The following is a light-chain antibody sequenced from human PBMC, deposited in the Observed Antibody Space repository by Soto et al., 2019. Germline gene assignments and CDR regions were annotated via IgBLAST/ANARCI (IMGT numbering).Light chain of an antibody. CDR1: SSDVGDYNY. Sequence: QSVLTQPPSASGSLGQSVTIPCTGTSSDVGDYNYVSWYQQHPGKVPKLMIYEVSKRPSGVPDRFSGSKSGNTASLTVSGLQAEDEADYYCISYTSSIVVFGGGNKLTVL. CDR2: EVS. V-gene: IGLV2-8*01. J-gene: IGLJ2*01. CDR3: ISYTSSIVV.